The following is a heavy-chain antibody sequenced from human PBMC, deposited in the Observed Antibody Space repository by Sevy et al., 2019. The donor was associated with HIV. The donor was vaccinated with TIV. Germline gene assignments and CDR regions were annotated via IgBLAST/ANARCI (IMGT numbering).Heavy chain of an antibody. CDR1: GDSVSSNSAA. D-gene: IGHD2-2*01. CDR2: TYYRSKWYN. J-gene: IGHJ6*02. V-gene: IGHV6-1*01. Sequence: SQTLSLTCAISGDSVSSNSAAWNWIRQSPSRGLEWLGRTYYRSKWYNDYAVSVKSRITINPDTSKNQFSLQLKSLTPEDSAGYYCARELIAAAAHAEDGMDVWGQWTTVTVSS. CDR3: ARELIAAAAHAEDGMDV.